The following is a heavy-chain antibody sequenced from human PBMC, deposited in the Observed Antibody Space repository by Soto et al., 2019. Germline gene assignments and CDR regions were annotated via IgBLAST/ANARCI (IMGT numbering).Heavy chain of an antibody. Sequence: QVQLQESGPGLVKPSETLSLTCTVSGGSVSSGSYYWSWIRQPPGKGLEWIGYIYYSGSTNYNPSRKSRVTISVDTSKNQFSLKLSSVTAADTAVYYGARGSSWSRAFDIWGQGTMVTVSS. D-gene: IGHD6-13*01. J-gene: IGHJ3*02. CDR3: ARGSSWSRAFDI. CDR1: GGSVSSGSYY. CDR2: IYYSGST. V-gene: IGHV4-61*01.